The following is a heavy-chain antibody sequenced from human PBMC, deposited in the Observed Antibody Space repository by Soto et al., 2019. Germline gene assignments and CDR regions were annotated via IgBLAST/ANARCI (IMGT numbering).Heavy chain of an antibody. CDR3: ARALTEFDY. V-gene: IGHV1-46*01. CDR1: GYTFTNYY. J-gene: IGHJ4*02. Sequence: QVHLVQSGAEVAKPGASVKLSCKASGYTFTNYYIHWVRQAPGQGLEWMGIMNPSGGSTSYSQKFLGRVTMTGDTSTSTVYMHLSGLTYYGTAVYFWARALTEFDYWGPGTLVTVSS. D-gene: IGHD7-27*01. CDR2: MNPSGGST.